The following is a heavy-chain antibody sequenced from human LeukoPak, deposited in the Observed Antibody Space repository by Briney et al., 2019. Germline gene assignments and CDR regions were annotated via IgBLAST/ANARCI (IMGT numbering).Heavy chain of an antibody. CDR2: INSDGSST. D-gene: IGHD2-2*02. CDR1: GFTFSSYW. J-gene: IGHJ5*02. V-gene: IGHV3-74*01. Sequence: GGSLRLSCAASGFTFSSYWMHWVRQAPGKGLVWVSRINSDGSSTSYADSVKGRFTISRDNAKNTLYLQMNSLRAEDTAVYYCARRKPAAIRNDADWFDPWGQGTLVTVSS. CDR3: ARRKPAAIRNDADWFDP.